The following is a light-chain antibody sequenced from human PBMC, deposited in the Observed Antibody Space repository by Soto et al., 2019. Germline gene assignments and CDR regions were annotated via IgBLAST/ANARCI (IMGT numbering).Light chain of an antibody. CDR2: GAS. Sequence: EIVLTQSPGTLSLSPGERATLSCRASQSVSSSYLAWYQQKPGQAPRLLIYGASSRATGIPDRFSGSGSGTDFTLTISSLQPEDVATYYCQYLNSFPLTFGGGTKVDIK. J-gene: IGKJ4*01. CDR1: QSVSSSY. V-gene: IGKV3-20*01. CDR3: QYLNSFPLT.